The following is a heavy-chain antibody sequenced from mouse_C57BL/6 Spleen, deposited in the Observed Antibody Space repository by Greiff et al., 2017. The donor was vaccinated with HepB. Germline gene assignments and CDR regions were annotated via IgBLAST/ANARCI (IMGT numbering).Heavy chain of an antibody. D-gene: IGHD4-1*01. Sequence: VQLQQSGPELVKPGASVKISCKASGYAFSSSWMNWVKQRPGKGLEWIGRIYPGDGDTNYNGKFKGKATLTADKSSSTAYMQLSSLTSEDSAVYFCARRNWEYFDYWGQGTTLTVSS. J-gene: IGHJ2*01. CDR1: GYAFSSSW. CDR2: IYPGDGDT. V-gene: IGHV1-82*01. CDR3: ARRNWEYFDY.